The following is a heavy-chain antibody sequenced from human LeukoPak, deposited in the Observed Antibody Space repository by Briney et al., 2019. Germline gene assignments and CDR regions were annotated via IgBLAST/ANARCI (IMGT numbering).Heavy chain of an antibody. J-gene: IGHJ6*04. Sequence: GRSLRLSCAASGFTFSRYAMHWVRQAPGKGLEWVAVISYDGGNKHNADSVKGRFSISRDSSKNTLYLQMDSLRPENTAVYYCARDQAVSGSNYYYGVDVWGKGTTVTVSS. CDR3: ARDQAVSGSNYYYGVDV. CDR1: GFTFSRYA. V-gene: IGHV3-30*04. D-gene: IGHD6-19*01. CDR2: ISYDGGNK.